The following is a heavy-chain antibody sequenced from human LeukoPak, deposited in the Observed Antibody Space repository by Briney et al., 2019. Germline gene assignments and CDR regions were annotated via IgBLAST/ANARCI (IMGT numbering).Heavy chain of an antibody. CDR1: GFTFSSYG. J-gene: IGHJ1*01. CDR2: IRYDGSNK. D-gene: IGHD2-2*01. V-gene: IGHV3-30*02. Sequence: PGRSLRLSCAASGFTFSSYGMHWVRQAPGKGLEWVAFIRYDGSNKYYADSVKGRFTISRDNSKNTLYLQMNSLRAEDTAVYYCAKDRYCSSTSCQMAYFQHWGQGTLVTVSS. CDR3: AKDRYCSSTSCQMAYFQH.